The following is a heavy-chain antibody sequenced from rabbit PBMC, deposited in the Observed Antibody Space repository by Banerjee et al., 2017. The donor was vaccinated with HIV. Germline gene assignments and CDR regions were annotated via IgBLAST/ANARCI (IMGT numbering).Heavy chain of an antibody. D-gene: IGHD6-1*01. Sequence: QEQLEESGGDLVKPEGSLTLTCTASGIDFSSYYMSWVRQAPGKGLEWIACIYAGSSGSTYYASWAKGRFTISKTSSTTVTLQMTSLTAADTATYFCARVPSGYGVGVIGYTYAFDPRGPGTLVTVS. V-gene: IGHV1S45*01. CDR2: IYAGSSGST. CDR3: ARVPSGYGVGVIGYTYAFDP. CDR1: GIDFSSYY. J-gene: IGHJ2*01.